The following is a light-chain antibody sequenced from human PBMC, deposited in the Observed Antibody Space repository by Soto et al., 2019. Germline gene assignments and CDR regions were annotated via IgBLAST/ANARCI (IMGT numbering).Light chain of an antibody. J-gene: IGKJ4*01. Sequence: DIQMTQSPSSLSASVGDRVTITCLASQTIRNDLNWYQQKPGKAPKLLIYAAASLQSGVPSRFSGSGSGTDFTLTISSLQPEDFAVYYCHQRSNWPPTFGGGTKVDIK. CDR2: AAA. CDR1: QTIRND. V-gene: IGKV1-17*01. CDR3: HQRSNWPPT.